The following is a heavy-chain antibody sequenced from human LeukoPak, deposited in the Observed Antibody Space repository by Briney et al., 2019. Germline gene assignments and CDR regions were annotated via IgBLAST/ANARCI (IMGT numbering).Heavy chain of an antibody. CDR2: IYYSGST. Sequence: SETLSLTCTVSGDSISSGGYYWSWIRQHPGKGLEWIGYIYYSGSTYYNPSLKSRVTISVDTSKNQFSLRLSSVTAADTAEYYCAREDDSSGSLDYWGQGTLVTVSS. V-gene: IGHV4-31*03. CDR3: AREDDSSGSLDY. J-gene: IGHJ4*02. D-gene: IGHD3-22*01. CDR1: GDSISSGGYY.